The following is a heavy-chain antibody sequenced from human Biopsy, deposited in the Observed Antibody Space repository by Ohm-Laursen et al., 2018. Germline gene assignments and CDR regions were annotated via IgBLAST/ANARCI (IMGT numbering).Heavy chain of an antibody. CDR1: GFTFSDYY. CDR2: ISGIGGTT. J-gene: IGHJ4*02. V-gene: IGHV3-11*01. Sequence: GSLRLSCAASGFTFSDYYMSWIRQAPGRGLEWVSHISGIGGTTYYADSVKGRFTISRDNSKNSLYLQMNSLRAEDTAVYYCARDLTWGSYFDSWGQGSLVTVSS. CDR3: ARDLTWGSYFDS. D-gene: IGHD3-16*01.